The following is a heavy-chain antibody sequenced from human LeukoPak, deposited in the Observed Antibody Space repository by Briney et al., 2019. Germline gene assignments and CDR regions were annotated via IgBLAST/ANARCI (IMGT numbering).Heavy chain of an antibody. V-gene: IGHV1-18*01. CDR1: GYTFTMYG. CDR2: ISAYNGNT. J-gene: IGHJ4*02. Sequence: ASVKVSCMATGYTFTMYGISWVRQAPGQGLEWMGWISAYNGNTNYAQKLQGRVTMTTDTSTSTAYMELRSLRSDDTAVYYCARAPTAWIQLSPCVYWGQGTLVTVSS. D-gene: IGHD5-18*01. CDR3: ARAPTAWIQLSPCVY.